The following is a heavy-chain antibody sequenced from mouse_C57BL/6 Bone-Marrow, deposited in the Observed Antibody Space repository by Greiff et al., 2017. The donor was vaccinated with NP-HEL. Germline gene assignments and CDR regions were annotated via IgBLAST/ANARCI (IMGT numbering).Heavy chain of an antibody. Sequence: EVKVVESGGGLVQPGGSLKLSCAASGFTFSDYGMAWVRQAPRKGPEWVAFISNLAYSIYTADTVTGRFTISRENAKNTLYLEMSSMRSEDTAMYYCARQDTTVVGYFDVWGTGTTVTVSS. D-gene: IGHD1-1*01. CDR1: GFTFSDYG. J-gene: IGHJ1*03. CDR3: ARQDTTVVGYFDV. V-gene: IGHV5-15*01. CDR2: ISNLAYSI.